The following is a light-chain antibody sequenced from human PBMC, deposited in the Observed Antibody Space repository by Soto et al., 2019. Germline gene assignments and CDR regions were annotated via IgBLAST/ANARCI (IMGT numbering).Light chain of an antibody. CDR2: DAS. CDR3: QERSNWPPYN. CDR1: QSVSSY. Sequence: ELVLTQSPATLSLSPGEIATLSCRASQSVSSYLAWYQQKPGQAPRLLLYDASNRATGIPARFSGSGSGTDFTLTISSLEPDDFAVYYWQERSNWPPYNFGQGTKLEIK. J-gene: IGKJ2*01. V-gene: IGKV3-11*01.